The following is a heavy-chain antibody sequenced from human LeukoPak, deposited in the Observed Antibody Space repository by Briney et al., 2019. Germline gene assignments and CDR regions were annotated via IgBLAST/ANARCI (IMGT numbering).Heavy chain of an antibody. CDR1: GFTFSSYG. CDR3: AKDKSGCSGGSCYSSGDYYYGMDV. Sequence: GGSLRLSCAASGFTFSSYGMHWVRQAPGKGLEWVASIRYDGSNKYYADSVKGRFTISRDNSKNTLDLQMNSLRADDTALYYCAKDKSGCSGGSCYSSGDYYYGMDVWGQGTTVTVSS. CDR2: IRYDGSNK. D-gene: IGHD2-15*01. J-gene: IGHJ6*02. V-gene: IGHV3-30*02.